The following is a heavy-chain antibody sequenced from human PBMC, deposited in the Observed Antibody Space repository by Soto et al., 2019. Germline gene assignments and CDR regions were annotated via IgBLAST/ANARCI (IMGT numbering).Heavy chain of an antibody. CDR1: GYTFTGYY. V-gene: IGHV1-2*02. Sequence: EASVKVSCKASGYTFTGYYMHWVRRAPGQGLEWMGWINPNSGGTNYAQKFQGRGTMIRDTSISTAYMELSRLRSDDPAVYYCARDDSSSYYTGKDYYYGMDVWGQGTTVTVSS. J-gene: IGHJ6*02. CDR3: ARDDSSSYYTGKDYYYGMDV. D-gene: IGHD6-13*01. CDR2: INPNSGGT.